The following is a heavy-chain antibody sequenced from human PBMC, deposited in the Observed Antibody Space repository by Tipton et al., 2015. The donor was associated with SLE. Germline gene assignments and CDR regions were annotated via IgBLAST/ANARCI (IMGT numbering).Heavy chain of an antibody. CDR3: AGDLGFCGGANCHAPKFHFALDV. CDR1: GGSISRGTYY. D-gene: IGHD2-21*01. V-gene: IGHV4-61*02. Sequence: TLSLTCTVSGGSISRGTYYWSWIRQPAGKGLESIGRFYTNGRPTSNPSLKSRVTISVDTSKNQFSLRLHSVTPADTAVYFCAGDLGFCGGANCHAPKFHFALDVWGQGTTVAVSS. J-gene: IGHJ6*02. CDR2: FYTNGRP.